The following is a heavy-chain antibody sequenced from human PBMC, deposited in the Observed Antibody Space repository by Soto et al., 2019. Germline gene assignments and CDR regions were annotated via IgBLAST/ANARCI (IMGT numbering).Heavy chain of an antibody. Sequence: SETLSLTCTVSGGSISGYYWSWIRQPPVKGLEWIGFIYFTGNTNYKPSLESRVTISLDTSKNQFSLKVTSVTAADTAVYYCARAHPKYYYYGLDVWGQGTTVTVSS. J-gene: IGHJ6*02. CDR3: ARAHPKYYYYGLDV. CDR1: GGSISGYY. CDR2: IYFTGNT. V-gene: IGHV4-59*01.